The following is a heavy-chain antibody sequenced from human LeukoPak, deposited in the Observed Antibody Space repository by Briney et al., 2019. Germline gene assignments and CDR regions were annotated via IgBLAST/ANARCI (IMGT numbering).Heavy chain of an antibody. CDR1: GFTFDDYG. J-gene: IGHJ4*02. CDR3: ARGDCSGGSCYLSLTTIDY. CDR2: INWNGGST. Sequence: PGGSLRLSCAASGFTFDDYGMSWVRQAPGKGLEWVSGINWNGGSTGYADSVKGRFTISRDNSKNTLYLQMGSLRAEDMAVYYCARGDCSGGSCYLSLTTIDYWGQGTLVTVSS. V-gene: IGHV3-20*04. D-gene: IGHD2-15*01.